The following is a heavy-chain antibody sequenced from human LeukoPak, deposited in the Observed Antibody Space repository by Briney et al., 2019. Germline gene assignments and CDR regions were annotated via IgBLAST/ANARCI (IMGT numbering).Heavy chain of an antibody. CDR2: ILYTGTT. V-gene: IGHV4-59*11. CDR1: GDSISDHH. Sequence: SETLSLTCTVSGDSISDHHWSWIRQPPGKGLEWIGYILYTGTTNYNPSLKSRVTISVDTSRNQFSLKLSSVTAADTAVYYCAMYITGRGGHGYWGQGTLITVSA. J-gene: IGHJ4*02. CDR3: AMYITGRGGHGY. D-gene: IGHD3-10*01.